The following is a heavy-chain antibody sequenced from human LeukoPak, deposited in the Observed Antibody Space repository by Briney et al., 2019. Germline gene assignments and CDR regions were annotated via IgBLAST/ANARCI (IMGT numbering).Heavy chain of an antibody. CDR3: ARFSVVVVAATPSYGMDV. Sequence: SQTLSLTCTVSGGSISSGDYYWSWIRQPPGKGLEWIGYIYYSGSTYYNPSLKSRVTISVDTSKNQFSLKLGSVTAADTAVYYCARFSVVVVAATPSYGMDVWGQGTTVTVSS. CDR2: IYYSGST. V-gene: IGHV4-30-4*01. CDR1: GGSISSGDYY. D-gene: IGHD2-15*01. J-gene: IGHJ6*02.